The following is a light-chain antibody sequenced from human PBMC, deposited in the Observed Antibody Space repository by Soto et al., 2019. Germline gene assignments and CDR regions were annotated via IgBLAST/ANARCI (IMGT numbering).Light chain of an antibody. CDR3: QQYSTFSPWS. J-gene: IGKJ1*01. CDR1: QSISSW. V-gene: IGKV1-5*01. Sequence: DIQMTQSPSSLSASVGDRVTITCRASQSISSWLAWYQQKPGKAPKLLIYDASNLQSGVPSRFSGSGSGTEFTLTISTLQPDDFATFYCQQYSTFSPWSFGQGTNVDNK. CDR2: DAS.